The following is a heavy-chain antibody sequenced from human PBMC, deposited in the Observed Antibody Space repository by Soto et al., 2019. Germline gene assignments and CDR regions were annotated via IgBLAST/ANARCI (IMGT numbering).Heavy chain of an antibody. CDR2: IYYSGST. V-gene: IGHV4-59*01. Sequence: QVQLQESGPGLVKPSETLSLTCTVSGGSISSYYWSWIRQPPGKGLEWIGYIYYSGSTNYNPSLKGRVTISVDTSKNQFSLNLSSVTAADTAVYYCARELGIAAGSPPKPNHFYYYGMDVWGQGTTVTVSS. D-gene: IGHD6-13*01. CDR3: ARELGIAAGSPPKPNHFYYYGMDV. J-gene: IGHJ6*02. CDR1: GGSISSYY.